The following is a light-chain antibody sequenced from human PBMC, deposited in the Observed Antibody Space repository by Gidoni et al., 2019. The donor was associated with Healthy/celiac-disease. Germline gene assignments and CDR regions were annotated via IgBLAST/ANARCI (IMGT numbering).Light chain of an antibody. CDR2: DAS. CDR3: QQRSNWPLIFT. Sequence: EIVLTQSPATLSLSPGERATLSCRASQSVSSYLAWYQQKPGQAPRLLIYDASNRATGIPARFSGSGSGTDVTLTISSLEPEDFAVYYCQQRSNWPLIFTFXPXTKVDIK. J-gene: IGKJ3*01. CDR1: QSVSSY. V-gene: IGKV3-11*01.